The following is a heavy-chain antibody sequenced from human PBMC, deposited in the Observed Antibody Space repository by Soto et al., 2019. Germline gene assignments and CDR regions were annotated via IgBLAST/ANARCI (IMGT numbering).Heavy chain of an antibody. CDR2: ISYDGSND. V-gene: IGHV3-30*18. D-gene: IGHD2-2*01. CDR1: GFSFSGSA. Sequence: PGGSLRLSCAASGFSFSGSAMHWVRQAPGKGLEWVAIISYDGSNDYYADSVKGRFTISRDNFKNTLYLQMSSLRAEDTAVYYCANSLVPAAMGYYYGMDVWGQGTTVTVSS. CDR3: ANSLVPAAMGYYYGMDV. J-gene: IGHJ6*02.